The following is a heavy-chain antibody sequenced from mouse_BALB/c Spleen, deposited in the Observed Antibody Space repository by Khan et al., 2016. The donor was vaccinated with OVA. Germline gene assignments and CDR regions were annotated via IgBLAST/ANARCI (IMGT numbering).Heavy chain of an antibody. CDR3: TRDRIDY. CDR2: INPPSGYT. CDR1: GYTFTTYW. J-gene: IGHJ2*01. Sequence: VQLQQSGAELAKPGASVKMSCKASGYTFTTYWMHWVKQRPGQGLEWIGYINPPSGYTDYNEKFKDRATLSADRSSSTAYMQLSSLTSEDSAVYYWTRDRIDYWGQGTTLTVSS. V-gene: IGHV1-7*01.